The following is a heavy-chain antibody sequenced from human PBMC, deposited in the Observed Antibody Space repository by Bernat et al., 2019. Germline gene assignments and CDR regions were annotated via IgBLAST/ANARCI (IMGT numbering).Heavy chain of an antibody. Sequence: EVQALESGGGLVQPGGSLRLSCAASGFTFSSYAMSWVRQAPGKGLEWVSAIGGSGGSTYYADSVKGRFTISRDNSKKTLNLQMNSLRAEDTAVYYCAKAKYYDILTGYDAFDIWGQGTMVTVSS. CDR3: AKAKYYDILTGYDAFDI. V-gene: IGHV3-23*01. CDR1: GFTFSSYA. CDR2: IGGSGGST. J-gene: IGHJ3*02. D-gene: IGHD3-9*01.